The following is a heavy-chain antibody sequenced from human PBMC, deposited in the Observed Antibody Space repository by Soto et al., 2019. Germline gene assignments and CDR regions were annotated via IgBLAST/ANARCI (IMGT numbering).Heavy chain of an antibody. CDR2: IYYSGST. D-gene: IGHD2-15*01. J-gene: IGHJ4*02. CDR1: GGSISSGGYY. CDR3: ARVANGGLFDY. V-gene: IGHV4-31*03. Sequence: SETLSLTCTVSGGSISSGGYYWSWIRQHPGKGLEWIGYIYYSGSTYYNPSLKSRVTISVDTSKNQFSLKLSSVTAADTAVYYCARVANGGLFDYWGPGNMVTVSS.